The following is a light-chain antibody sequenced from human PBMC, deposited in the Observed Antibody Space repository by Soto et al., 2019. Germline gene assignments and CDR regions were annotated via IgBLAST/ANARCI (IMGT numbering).Light chain of an antibody. J-gene: IGLJ2*01. CDR2: EVS. Sequence: QSALTQPASVSGSPGQSITISCTGTSSDVGGYNYVSWYQQHPGKAPKLMIYEVSNRPSGVSNRFSGSKSGTSASLAITGLQAEDEADYYCQSYDSSLSAHVVFGGGTQLTVL. CDR3: QSYDSSLSAHVV. CDR1: SSDVGGYNY. V-gene: IGLV2-14*01.